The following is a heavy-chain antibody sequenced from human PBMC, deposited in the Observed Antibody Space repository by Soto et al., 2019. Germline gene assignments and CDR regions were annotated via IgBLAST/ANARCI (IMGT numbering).Heavy chain of an antibody. CDR2: IYYSGTA. D-gene: IGHD3-22*01. V-gene: IGHV4-59*08. CDR1: GGSLSPNY. CDR3: ARLGAYYQSLDP. J-gene: IGHJ5*02. Sequence: QVQLQESGPGLVKPSETLSLTCTVSGGSLSPNYWTWIRQPPGKGLEWIAYIYYSGTATYNPSLNSRVAISLDISKNQISLTLSSVTAADTAVYYCARLGAYYQSLDPWGQGTLVTVSS.